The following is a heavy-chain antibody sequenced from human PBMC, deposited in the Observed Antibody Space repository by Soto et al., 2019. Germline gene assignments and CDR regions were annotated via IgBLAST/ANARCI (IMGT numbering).Heavy chain of an antibody. Sequence: XTLSLPCPVPGGSHSSYQWSWIRQPQGKGLEWIGYIYYRGSTNYNPSLKSRVTIAVDTSKNQFSLKLSSVNAADTSVYYCARDGSGYYGSGSDYYYCMDVWGQGTTGTVSS. J-gene: IGHJ6*02. CDR2: IYYRGST. CDR1: GGSHSSYQ. CDR3: ARDGSGYYGSGSDYYYCMDV. D-gene: IGHD3-10*01. V-gene: IGHV4-59*01.